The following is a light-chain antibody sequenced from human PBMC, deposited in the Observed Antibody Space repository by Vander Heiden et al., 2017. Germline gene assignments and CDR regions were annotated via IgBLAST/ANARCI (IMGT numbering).Light chain of an antibody. CDR1: QSVSTN. CDR2: AAS. J-gene: IGKJ1*01. Sequence: EIVMTHSPATLSVSPGERATLSCRASQSVSTNLAWYQQKPGQGPRLLNFAASTRAPGVPDRISGRGSGTEFALTISSLQSEDFAVYFCQQYNNWPPWTFGQGTKVEIK. V-gene: IGKV3-15*01. CDR3: QQYNNWPPWT.